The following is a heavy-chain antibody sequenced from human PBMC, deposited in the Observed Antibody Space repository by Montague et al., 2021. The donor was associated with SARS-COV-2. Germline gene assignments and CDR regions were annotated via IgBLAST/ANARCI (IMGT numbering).Heavy chain of an antibody. CDR1: GGSISSYY. J-gene: IGHJ6*02. Sequence: SETLSLTCTVSGGSISSYYWSWIRQPPGKGLEWIGYIYYSGSTNYNPSLKSRVTTSVDTSKNQFSLKLSSVTAADTAVYYCAREGVYGSRYYYGMDVWGQGTTVTVSS. D-gene: IGHD3-10*01. CDR3: AREGVYGSRYYYGMDV. V-gene: IGHV4-59*01. CDR2: IYYSGST.